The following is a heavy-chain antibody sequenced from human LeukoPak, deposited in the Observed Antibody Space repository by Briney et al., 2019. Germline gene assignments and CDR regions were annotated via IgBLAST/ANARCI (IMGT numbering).Heavy chain of an antibody. Sequence: GGSLRLSCAASGFTFSSYSMNWVRQAPGKGLEWVSSISSSSSYIYYADSVKGRFTISRDNAKNSLYLQMNSLRAEDTAVYYCAKNRVRAAAGPYDFDYWGQGTLVTVSS. CDR1: GFTFSSYS. J-gene: IGHJ4*02. V-gene: IGHV3-21*01. CDR2: ISSSSSYI. CDR3: AKNRVRAAAGPYDFDY. D-gene: IGHD6-13*01.